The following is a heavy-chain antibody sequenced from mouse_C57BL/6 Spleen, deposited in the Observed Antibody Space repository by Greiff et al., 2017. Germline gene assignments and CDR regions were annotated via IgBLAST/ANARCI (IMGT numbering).Heavy chain of an antibody. V-gene: IGHV5-17*01. CDR2: ISSGSSTI. D-gene: IGHD1-1*01. J-gene: IGHJ2*01. Sequence: EVQGVESGGGLVKPGGSLKLSCAASGFTFSDYGMHWVRQAPEKGLEWVAYISSGSSTIYYEDTVKGRFTISRDNAKNTLFLQMTSLRSEDTAMYYCARDYYYDSSAFDCWGQGTTLTVST. CDR1: GFTFSDYG. CDR3: ARDYYYDSSAFDC.